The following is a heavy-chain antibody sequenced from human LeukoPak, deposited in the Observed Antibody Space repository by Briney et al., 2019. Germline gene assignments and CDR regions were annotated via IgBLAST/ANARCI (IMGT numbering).Heavy chain of an antibody. J-gene: IGHJ6*02. CDR2: IWYDGGKK. CDR3: ARDWDLRRIPCMDV. Sequence: PGGSLRLSCVASGFTFSNSGMHWVRQAPGKGLEWVAVIWYDGGKKYSADSVKGRFTISRDNSKNTLYLQMNSLRVEDTAVYYCARDWDLRRIPCMDVWGRGTTVTVSS. D-gene: IGHD2-15*01. V-gene: IGHV3-33*01. CDR1: GFTFSNSG.